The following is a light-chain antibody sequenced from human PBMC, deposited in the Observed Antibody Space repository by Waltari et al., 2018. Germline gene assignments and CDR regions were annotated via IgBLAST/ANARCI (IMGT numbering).Light chain of an antibody. J-gene: IGKJ1*01. CDR1: QSVRSN. Sequence: EIVMTQSPATLSVSPGERATLSCRASQSVRSNLAWYQQKPGQTPRLLLYDASTRATGIPARFSGSGSGTEFTLTISSLQSEDFAVYYCQQYNNWPPWTFGQGTKVEIK. CDR2: DAS. CDR3: QQYNNWPPWT. V-gene: IGKV3-15*01.